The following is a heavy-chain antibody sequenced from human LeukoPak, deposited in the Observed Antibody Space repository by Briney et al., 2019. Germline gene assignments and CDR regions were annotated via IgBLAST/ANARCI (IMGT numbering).Heavy chain of an antibody. CDR1: GFSLSGYW. V-gene: IGHV3-74*01. Sequence: GGSLRLSCVASGFSLSGYWMYWVRQAPGKGLMYISRNNGDGSTTNYADVVKGRFTMSRDNVKNTLYLQMNSLRAEDTAVYYCAKDRSRSNKAPFDYWGQGTLVTVSS. CDR3: AKDRSRSNKAPFDY. CDR2: NNGDGSTT. D-gene: IGHD1/OR15-1a*01. J-gene: IGHJ4*02.